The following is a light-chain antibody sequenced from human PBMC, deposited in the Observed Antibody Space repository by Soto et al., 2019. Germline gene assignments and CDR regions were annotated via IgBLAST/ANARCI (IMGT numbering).Light chain of an antibody. CDR2: EVT. J-gene: IGLJ3*02. CDR3: CSYTSSSTLWV. Sequence: QSVLTQPPSASGSPGQSVAISCTGTSSDVGGYNFVSWYQQHPGKAPKLMIYEVTKRPSGVPDRFSGSKSGNTASLTVSGLQAEDEADYYCCSYTSSSTLWVFGGGTKVTVL. V-gene: IGLV2-8*01. CDR1: SSDVGGYNF.